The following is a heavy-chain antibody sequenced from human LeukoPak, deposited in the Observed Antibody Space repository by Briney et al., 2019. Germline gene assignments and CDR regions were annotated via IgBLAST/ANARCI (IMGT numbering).Heavy chain of an antibody. CDR1: GASISNYY. D-gene: IGHD2/OR15-2a*01. V-gene: IGHV4-59*01. CDR2: ISYSGST. J-gene: IGHJ6*03. Sequence: PSETLSLTCTVSGASISNYYWNWIRQPPGKGLEWIGYISYSGSTNYNPSLKSRVTISVNTSKNQFSLKLSSVTAADTAVYYCARSFNYYYYYMDVWGEGTTVTASS. CDR3: ARSFNYYYYYMDV.